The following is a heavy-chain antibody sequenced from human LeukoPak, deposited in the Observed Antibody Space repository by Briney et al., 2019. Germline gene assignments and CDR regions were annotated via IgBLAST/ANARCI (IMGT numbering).Heavy chain of an antibody. D-gene: IGHD5-12*01. J-gene: IGHJ4*02. CDR3: ARQGWLPFDAD. V-gene: IGHV1-18*01. CDR2: ISTFNGNT. CDR1: GYTFTSYG. Sequence: AASVKVSCKASGYTFTSYGISWVRQAPGQGREWMGWISTFNGNTNYAQKLQGRVTMTTDTTTRTAYMELRSLSSDDPAVYYCARQGWLPFDADWGQGPLVNVSS.